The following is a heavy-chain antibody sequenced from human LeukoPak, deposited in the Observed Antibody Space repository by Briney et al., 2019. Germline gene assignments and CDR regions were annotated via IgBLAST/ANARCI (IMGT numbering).Heavy chain of an antibody. V-gene: IGHV3-7*01. CDR1: GFTFSSYW. D-gene: IGHD1-20*01. Sequence: GGSLRLSCAASGFTFSSYWMGWVRQAPGKGLEWVANIKQDGSEKYYVDSVKGRFTISRDNAKNSLYLQMNSLRAEDTAVYYCARDSPSAITSGGTDYWGQGTLVTVSS. CDR2: IKQDGSEK. CDR3: ARDSPSAITSGGTDY. J-gene: IGHJ4*02.